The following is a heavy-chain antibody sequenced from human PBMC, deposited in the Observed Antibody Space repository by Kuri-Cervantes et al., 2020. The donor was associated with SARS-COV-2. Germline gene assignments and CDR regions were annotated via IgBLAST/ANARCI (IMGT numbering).Heavy chain of an antibody. CDR3: ARDARNDDFFDA. CDR1: GYTFTDYY. V-gene: IGHV1-2*02. CDR2: INPNSGAT. J-gene: IGHJ4*02. Sequence: ASVKVSCKASGYTFTDYYLHWVRQAPGQGPEWMGWINPNSGATSYAPKFQDRVTMTRDTAINTLYMYLSGLRSDDTAVYYCARDARNDDFFDAWGQGTLVTVSS. D-gene: IGHD1-1*01.